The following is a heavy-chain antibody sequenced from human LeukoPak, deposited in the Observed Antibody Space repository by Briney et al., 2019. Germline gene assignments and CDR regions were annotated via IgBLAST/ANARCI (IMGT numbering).Heavy chain of an antibody. D-gene: IGHD1-14*01. CDR3: ARSPGERYYNSFEP. V-gene: IGHV1-2*02. Sequence: ASVTVSFMGAGYTFTFYDMHWLRQPQAPGLAWMGWIKANSGGTNYAQMLQGRVTITTDTSTSTTYRGMSRLTSDDTAVYYCARSPGERYYNSFEPSGPGTLVSVSS. CDR1: GYTFTFYD. CDR2: IKANSGGT. J-gene: IGHJ5*02.